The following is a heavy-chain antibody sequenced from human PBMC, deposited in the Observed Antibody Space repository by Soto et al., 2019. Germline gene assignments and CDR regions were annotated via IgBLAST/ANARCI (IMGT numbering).Heavy chain of an antibody. CDR3: ARDPLSAPSH. D-gene: IGHD6-19*01. CDR2: IKHDGSEQ. V-gene: IGHV3-7*05. Sequence: GGSLRLSCAASGFTFSTYWMNWVRQAPGKGLEWVANIKHDGSEQYYVDSVKGRFAISRDKAKKPLYLQRNSLRAEDTAVYYCARDPLSAPSHWGQGTLVTVSS. J-gene: IGHJ4*02. CDR1: GFTFSTYW.